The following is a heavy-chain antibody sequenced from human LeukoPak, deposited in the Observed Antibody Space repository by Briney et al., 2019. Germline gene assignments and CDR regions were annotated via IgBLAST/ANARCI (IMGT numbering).Heavy chain of an antibody. D-gene: IGHD3-22*01. CDR2: ISSSSSTI. CDR1: GFTFSSYS. V-gene: IGHV3-48*04. J-gene: IGHJ5*02. Sequence: GGSLRLSCAASGFTFSSYSMNWVRQAPGKGLEWVSYISSSSSTIYYADAVKGRFTVSRDNANNSVHLQMSSLRAEDTAVYYCARDTYDSSGYYYVGGDWFDPWGQGTLVTVSS. CDR3: ARDTYDSSGYYYVGGDWFDP.